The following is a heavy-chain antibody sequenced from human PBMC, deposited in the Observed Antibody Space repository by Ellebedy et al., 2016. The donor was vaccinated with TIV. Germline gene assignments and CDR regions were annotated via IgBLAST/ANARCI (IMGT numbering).Heavy chain of an antibody. CDR2: IITLLDIA. D-gene: IGHD5-18*01. Sequence: AASVKVSCKASGGSFSNYGISWVRQAPGQGLEWLGGIITLLDIANYAQRFQGRVTITADTSTSKAYMELSSLRSEDTAVYYCARLPESGDNQVLYYMDVWGKGTTVTVSS. CDR3: ARLPESGDNQVLYYMDV. J-gene: IGHJ6*03. V-gene: IGHV1-69*10. CDR1: GGSFSNYG.